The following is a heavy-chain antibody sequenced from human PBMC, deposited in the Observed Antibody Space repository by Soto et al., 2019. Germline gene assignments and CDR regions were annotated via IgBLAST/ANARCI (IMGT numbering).Heavy chain of an antibody. V-gene: IGHV1-69*01. J-gene: IGHJ5*02. CDR1: GVTFSSYA. CDR3: ARSGYYGSGSFNWFDP. CDR2: IIPIFGTA. Sequence: QVQLVQSGAEVKKPGSSVKVSCKASGVTFSSYAISWVRQAPGQGLEWMGGIIPIFGTANYAQKFQGRVTITAGESTSTASMELSSLRSEDTAVYYCARSGYYGSGSFNWFDPWGQGTLVTVSS. D-gene: IGHD3-10*01.